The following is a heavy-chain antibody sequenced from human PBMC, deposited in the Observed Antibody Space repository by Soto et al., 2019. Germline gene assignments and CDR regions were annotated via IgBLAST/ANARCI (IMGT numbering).Heavy chain of an antibody. CDR3: ARDKNGWEFLIDY. CDR2: IGTAGDT. CDR1: GFTFSNYD. V-gene: IGHV3-13*01. Sequence: GGSLRLSCAASGFTFSNYDMHWVRQVTGKGLEWISSIGTAGDTYYAGSVRGRFTISRDNAKNSLYLEMNSLRAEDTAVYYCARDKNGWEFLIDYWGQGTLVTVSS. D-gene: IGHD1-26*01. J-gene: IGHJ4*02.